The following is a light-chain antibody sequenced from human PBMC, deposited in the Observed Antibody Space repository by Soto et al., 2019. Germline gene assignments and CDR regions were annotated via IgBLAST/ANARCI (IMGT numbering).Light chain of an antibody. Sequence: EIVLTQSPGTLSLYPGESAALSCLASQSVSSRLAWYQQKPGQAPRLLISGASSRATGIPDRFSGSGSGTDFTLTISRLEPEDFALYYCQQYVTSAITFGQGTRLEIK. CDR1: QSVSSR. CDR2: GAS. J-gene: IGKJ5*01. CDR3: QQYVTSAIT. V-gene: IGKV3-20*01.